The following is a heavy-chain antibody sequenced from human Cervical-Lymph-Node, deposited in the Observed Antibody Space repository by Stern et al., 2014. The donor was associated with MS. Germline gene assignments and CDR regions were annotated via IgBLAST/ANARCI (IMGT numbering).Heavy chain of an antibody. D-gene: IGHD4-23*01. CDR1: GATFSTNG. CDR2: TVPIFERS. V-gene: IGHV1-69*01. CDR3: AREHHGGNFAA. Sequence: VQLVESGAEVKKPGSSVKVSCKVSGATFSTNGISWVRQGPGQGLEWMGATVPIFERSKYAQRFRGRVTITADESTSTSYMELTSLRSDDTGVYYCAREHHGGNFAAWGQGTLVTVSS. J-gene: IGHJ5*02.